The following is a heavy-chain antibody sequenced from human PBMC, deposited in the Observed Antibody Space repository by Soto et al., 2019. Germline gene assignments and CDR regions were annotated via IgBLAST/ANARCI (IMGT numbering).Heavy chain of an antibody. CDR3: ARGARGFGARESGGYFDY. J-gene: IGHJ4*02. V-gene: IGHV4-34*01. CDR1: GGSFSGYY. CDR2: INHSGST. D-gene: IGHD3-3*01. Sequence: SETLSLTCAVYGGSFSGYYWSWIRQPPGKGLEWIGEINHSGSTNYNPSLKSRVTISVDTSKNQFSLKLSSVTAADTAVYYCARGARGFGARESGGYFDYWGQGTLVTVSS.